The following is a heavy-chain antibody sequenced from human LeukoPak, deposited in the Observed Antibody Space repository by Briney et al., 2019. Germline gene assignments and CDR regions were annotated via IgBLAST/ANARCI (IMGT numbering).Heavy chain of an antibody. CDR1: GQSLSGNY. CDR2: VHHNGVT. Sequence: PSETLSLTCGVYGQSLSGNYWSWIRQRPGKRLEWIGEVHHNGVTNYNPSLKSRVIISLDTSKNQFSLTMRSVTDADTAVYYGARTPASTNWFDLWGQGTPVTVTS. J-gene: IGHJ5*02. CDR3: ARTPASTNWFDL. V-gene: IGHV4-34*01.